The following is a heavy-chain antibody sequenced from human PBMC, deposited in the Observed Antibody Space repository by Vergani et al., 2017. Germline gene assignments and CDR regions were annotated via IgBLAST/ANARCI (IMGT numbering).Heavy chain of an antibody. CDR2: IKQDGSEK. J-gene: IGHJ3*02. Sequence: EVQLVESGGGLVQPGGSLRLSCAASGFMFSNYWMNWVRQAPGKGLEWVANIKQDGSEKYSVDSVRGRFTISRENAKNSLYLQMNSLRAEDTAVYHCARPVAPGDYDALDIWGQGTMVTVSS. CDR1: GFMFSNYW. D-gene: IGHD4-17*01. CDR3: ARPVAPGDYDALDI. V-gene: IGHV3-7*01.